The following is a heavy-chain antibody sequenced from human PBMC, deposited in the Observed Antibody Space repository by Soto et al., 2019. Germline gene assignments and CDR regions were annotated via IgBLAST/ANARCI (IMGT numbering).Heavy chain of an antibody. CDR3: ARGGLGYCSGGSCSPRYRVLYGMDV. J-gene: IGHJ6*02. V-gene: IGHV1-18*04. Sequence: ASVKVSCKASGYTFTSYGISWVRQAPGQGLEWMGWISAYNGNTNYAQKPQGRVTMTTDTSTSTAYMELRSLRSDDTAVYYCARGGLGYCSGGSCSPRYRVLYGMDVWGQGPTVTVSS. D-gene: IGHD2-15*01. CDR2: ISAYNGNT. CDR1: GYTFTSYG.